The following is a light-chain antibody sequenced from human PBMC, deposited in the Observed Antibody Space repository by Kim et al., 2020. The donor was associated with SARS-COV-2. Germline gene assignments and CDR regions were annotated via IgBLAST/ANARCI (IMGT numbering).Light chain of an antibody. J-gene: IGLJ2*01. Sequence: QGQTATITCAGDKLGDKYGCWYQQKPGQSPVLGIYQDSKRPSGIPERFSGSNSGNTATLTISGTQAMDEADYYCQAWDSSTVVFGGGTQLTVL. CDR2: QDS. CDR1: KLGDKY. V-gene: IGLV3-1*01. CDR3: QAWDSSTVV.